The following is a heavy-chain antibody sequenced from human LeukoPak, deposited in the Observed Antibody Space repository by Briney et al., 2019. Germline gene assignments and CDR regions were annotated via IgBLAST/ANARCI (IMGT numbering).Heavy chain of an antibody. CDR1: GGSISSSSYY. J-gene: IGHJ3*02. CDR2: IYYSGST. CDR3: ASALVVPAALDAFDI. Sequence: MSSGTLSLTCTVSGGSISSSSYYWGWIRQPPGKGLEWIGSIYYSGSTYYNPSLKSRVTISVDTSKNQFSLKLSSVTAADTAVYYCASALVVPAALDAFDIWGQGTMVTVSS. V-gene: IGHV4-39*07. D-gene: IGHD2-2*01.